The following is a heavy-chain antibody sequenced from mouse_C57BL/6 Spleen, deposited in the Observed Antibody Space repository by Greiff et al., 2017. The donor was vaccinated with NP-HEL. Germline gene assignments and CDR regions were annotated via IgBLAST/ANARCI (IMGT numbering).Heavy chain of an antibody. Sequence: VQRVESGPGLVQPSQSLSITCTVSGFSLTSYGVHWVRQSPGKGLEWLGVIWRGGSTDYNAAFMSRLSITKDNSKSQVFFKMNSLQADDTAIYYWAKNGDDYDGAMDYWGQGTSVTVSS. CDR3: AKNGDDYDGAMDY. J-gene: IGHJ4*01. V-gene: IGHV2-5*01. D-gene: IGHD2-4*01. CDR1: GFSLTSYG. CDR2: IWRGGST.